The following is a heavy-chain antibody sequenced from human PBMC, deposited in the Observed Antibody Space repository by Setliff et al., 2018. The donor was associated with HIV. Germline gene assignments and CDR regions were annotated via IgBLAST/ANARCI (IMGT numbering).Heavy chain of an antibody. CDR1: GYSFTSYG. J-gene: IGHJ3*02. CDR3: ARDEAPYNYDTTGFLDAFDI. D-gene: IGHD3-22*01. CDR2: TSGHNGNT. Sequence: ASVKVSCKASGYSFTSYGVNWVRQAPGQGLEWMGWTSGHNGNTNYAQKFQDRVTMTTDTSTRTIYMELRALRSDDTAVYYCARDEAPYNYDTTGFLDAFDIWGQGTMVTVSS. V-gene: IGHV1-18*01.